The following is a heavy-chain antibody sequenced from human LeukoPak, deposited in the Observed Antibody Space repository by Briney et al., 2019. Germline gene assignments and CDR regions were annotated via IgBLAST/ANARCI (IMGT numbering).Heavy chain of an antibody. Sequence: GGSLRLSCAASGFTFSRYWMQWVRQAPGKGLVWVSHINSDGSSTTYADSVKGRFTTSRDNAKNTLYLQMNGLRDEDTAVYYCGRDNFGVDYWGQGTLVTVSS. D-gene: IGHD3-16*01. CDR2: INSDGSST. CDR3: GRDNFGVDY. J-gene: IGHJ4*02. V-gene: IGHV3-74*03. CDR1: GFTFSRYW.